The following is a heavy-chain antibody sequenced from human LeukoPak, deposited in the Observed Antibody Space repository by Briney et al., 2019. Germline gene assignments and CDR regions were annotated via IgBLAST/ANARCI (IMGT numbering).Heavy chain of an antibody. Sequence: GGSLRLSCAASGFTFSSYSMNWVRQAPGKGLEWVSSISSSSSYIYYADSVKGRFTISRDNAKNSLYLQMNSLRAEDTAVYYCAKDGPLSITGTTGFLDYRGQGTLVTVSS. D-gene: IGHD1-7*01. V-gene: IGHV3-21*01. CDR1: GFTFSSYS. CDR3: AKDGPLSITGTTGFLDY. J-gene: IGHJ4*02. CDR2: ISSSSSYI.